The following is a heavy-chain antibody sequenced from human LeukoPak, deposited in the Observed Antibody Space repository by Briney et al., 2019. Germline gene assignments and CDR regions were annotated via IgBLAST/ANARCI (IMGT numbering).Heavy chain of an antibody. CDR3: ARDSVYCSSTSCYLYNWFDP. D-gene: IGHD2-2*01. J-gene: IGHJ5*02. CDR2: MNPNSGNT. Sequence: ASVKVSCKASGYTFTSYDINWVRQATGQGLEWMGWMNPNSGNTGYAQKFQGRVTMTRNTSISTAYMELSSLRSEDTAVYYCARDSVYCSSTSCYLYNWFDPWGQGTLVTVSS. CDR1: GYTFTSYD. V-gene: IGHV1-8*01.